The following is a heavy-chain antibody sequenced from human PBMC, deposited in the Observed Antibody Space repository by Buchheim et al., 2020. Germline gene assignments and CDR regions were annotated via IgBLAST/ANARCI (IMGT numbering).Heavy chain of an antibody. V-gene: IGHV3-30*04. Sequence: QVQLVESGGGVVQPGRSLRLSCAASGFTFSSYAMHWVRQAPGKGLEWVAVISYDGSNKYYADSVKGRFTISRDNSRNTRYLQRNSLRAEDTAVYYCARPCDYGGNWGNFDYWGQGTL. CDR1: GFTFSSYA. CDR2: ISYDGSNK. D-gene: IGHD4-23*01. CDR3: ARPCDYGGNWGNFDY. J-gene: IGHJ4*02.